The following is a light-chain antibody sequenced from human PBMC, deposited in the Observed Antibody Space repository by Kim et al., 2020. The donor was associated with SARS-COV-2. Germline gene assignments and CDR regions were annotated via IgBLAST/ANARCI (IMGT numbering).Light chain of an antibody. CDR1: GLPKDY. J-gene: IGLJ1*01. Sequence: SYELTQPPSVSVSPGQTARITCSGDGLPKDYVYWYQQKPGQAPVLVISKDSERPSGIPERFSGSTSGTTGTLTISAVQAEDEADYYCQTAHNNGRSYLFGSGTRVTVL. CDR3: QTAHNNGRSYL. CDR2: KDS. V-gene: IGLV3-25*03.